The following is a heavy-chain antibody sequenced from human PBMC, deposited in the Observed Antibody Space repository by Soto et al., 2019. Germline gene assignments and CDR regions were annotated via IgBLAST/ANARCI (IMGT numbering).Heavy chain of an antibody. CDR1: GGPISSSSYY. D-gene: IGHD3-3*02. V-gene: IGHV4-39*01. J-gene: IGHJ4*02. CDR3: ARLSLGPILGVVCGGY. CDR2: IYYSGST. Sequence: SETLSLPWTVPGGPISSSSYYCGRPRPPPGKGLEWIGSIYYSGSTYYNPSLKSRVTRSVDTSKNQFSLKLSSVTAADTAVYYCARLSLGPILGVVCGGYWGQRPLGTVSS.